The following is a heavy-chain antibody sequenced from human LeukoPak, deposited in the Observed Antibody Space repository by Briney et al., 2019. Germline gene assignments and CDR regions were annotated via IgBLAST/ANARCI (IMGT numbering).Heavy chain of an antibody. D-gene: IGHD6-25*01. CDR1: GFTSSSYS. Sequence: GGSLRLSCAASGFTSSSYSMNWVRLAPGKGLEWVSSISSSSRYIYFADSLKGRFTISRDNAKNSLYLQMNSLRAEDTAVYYCARVLEAASFDYWGQGILVTVSS. CDR3: ARVLEAASFDY. V-gene: IGHV3-21*01. J-gene: IGHJ4*02. CDR2: ISSSSRYI.